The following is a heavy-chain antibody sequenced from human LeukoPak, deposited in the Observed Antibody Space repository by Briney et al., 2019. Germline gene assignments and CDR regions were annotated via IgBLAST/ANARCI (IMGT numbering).Heavy chain of an antibody. CDR3: AKDCGGDCYPAFYIDY. CDR1: GFTFRIYA. D-gene: IGHD2-21*02. Sequence: PGGSLRLSCAGSGFTFRIYAMSWVRQAPGKGLEWVSAISGSGGSTYYADSVKGRFTISRDNSKNTLYLQMNSLRAEDTAVYYCAKDCGGDCYPAFYIDYWGQGTLVTVSS. CDR2: ISGSGGST. J-gene: IGHJ4*02. V-gene: IGHV3-23*01.